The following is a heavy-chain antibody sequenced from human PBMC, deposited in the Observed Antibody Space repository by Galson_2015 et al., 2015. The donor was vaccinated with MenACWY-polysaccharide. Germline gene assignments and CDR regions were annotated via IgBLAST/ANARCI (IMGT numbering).Heavy chain of an antibody. CDR1: GFSLGGWY. J-gene: IGHJ6*02. Sequence: SLRLSCAASGFSLGGWYMSWIRQAPGKGLEWLSYISKSGDSIYYADSVKGRFTISRDNARNSLYLQVNSLEAEDTAIYYCARGHCGLVVWGQGTTVTVSS. CDR3: ARGHCGLVV. CDR2: ISKSGDSI. V-gene: IGHV3-11*01.